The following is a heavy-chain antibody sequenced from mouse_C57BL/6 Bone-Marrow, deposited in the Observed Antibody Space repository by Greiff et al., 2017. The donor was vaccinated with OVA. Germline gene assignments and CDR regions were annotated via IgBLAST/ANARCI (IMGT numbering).Heavy chain of an antibody. Sequence: EVKLVESGGGLVQPGGSLKLSCAASGFTFSDFYMYWIRQTPEKRLEWVAYISNGGGSTYYPDTVKCRFTISRDNAKNTLYLQMSRLKSEDTAMYYCARLDAMDYWGQGTSVTVSS. CDR1: GFTFSDFY. CDR2: ISNGGGST. CDR3: ARLDAMDY. J-gene: IGHJ4*01. V-gene: IGHV5-12*01.